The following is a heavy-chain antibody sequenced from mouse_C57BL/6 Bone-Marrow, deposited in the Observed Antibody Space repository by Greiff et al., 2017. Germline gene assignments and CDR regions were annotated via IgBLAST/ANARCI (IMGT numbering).Heavy chain of an antibody. V-gene: IGHV1-59*01. CDR1: GYTFTSYW. Sequence: VQLQQPGAELVRPGTSVKLPCKASGYTFTSYWMHWVKQRPGQGLEWIGVIDPSDSYPNYNQKFKGKATLTVDTSASTAYMQLSSLTSEDSAVYYCARGYAYWGQGTTLTVSS. CDR2: IDPSDSYP. J-gene: IGHJ2*01. D-gene: IGHD1-2*01. CDR3: ARGYAY.